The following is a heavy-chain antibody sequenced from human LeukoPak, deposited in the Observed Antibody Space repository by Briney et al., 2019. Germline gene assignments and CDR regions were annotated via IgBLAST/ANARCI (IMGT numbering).Heavy chain of an antibody. CDR1: GFTFSSYS. CDR3: AREPHGNYHTPGDY. CDR2: ISSSSTTI. J-gene: IGHJ4*02. Sequence: LGGSLRLSCAASGFTFSSYSMNWVRQAPGKGLEWVSYISSSSTTIYYADSVKDRFTISRDNAKNSLFLQMNSLRSEDTAVYYCAREPHGNYHTPGDYWGQGTLVTVSS. V-gene: IGHV3-48*04. D-gene: IGHD1-7*01.